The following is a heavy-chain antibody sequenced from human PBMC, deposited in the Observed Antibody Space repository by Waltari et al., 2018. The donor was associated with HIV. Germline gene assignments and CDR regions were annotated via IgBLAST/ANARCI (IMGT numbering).Heavy chain of an antibody. CDR2: IYMGGST. CDR1: GFTVSSNY. Sequence: EVQLVETGGGLTQPGGSLRLSWAASGFTVSSNYMSWVRQAPGKGLEWVSVIYMGGSTYYADAVKGRFTISRDNSKNTLYLQMNSLRAEDTAVYYCARNTYGSGSDLDYYGMDVWGQGTTVTVSS. V-gene: IGHV3-53*02. CDR3: ARNTYGSGSDLDYYGMDV. J-gene: IGHJ6*02. D-gene: IGHD3-10*01.